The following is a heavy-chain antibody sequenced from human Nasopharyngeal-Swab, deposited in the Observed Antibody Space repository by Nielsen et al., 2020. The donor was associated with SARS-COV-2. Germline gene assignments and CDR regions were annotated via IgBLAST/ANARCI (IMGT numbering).Heavy chain of an antibody. CDR3: AKPTIFGAEIDY. CDR1: GFTFHDFA. D-gene: IGHD3-3*01. J-gene: IGHJ4*02. V-gene: IGHV3-43D*03. Sequence: LTCAASGFTFHDFAMHWVRQAPGKGLEWVSLITSDGDTTLYADSVKGRFTISRDNSRNSLYLQMNSLRLEDTAFYYCAKPTIFGAEIDYWGQGTLVTVSS. CDR2: ITSDGDTT.